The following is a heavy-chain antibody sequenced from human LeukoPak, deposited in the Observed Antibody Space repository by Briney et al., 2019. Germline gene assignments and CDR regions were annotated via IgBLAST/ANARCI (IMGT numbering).Heavy chain of an antibody. V-gene: IGHV3-30*18. Sequence: GGSLRLSCAASGFTFSSYGMHWVRQAPGKGLEWVAVISYDGSNKYYADSVKGRFTISRDNSKNTLYLQMNSLRAEDTAVYYCAKEHGDYLPYFDYWGQGTLVTVSS. CDR3: AKEHGDYLPYFDY. D-gene: IGHD4-17*01. CDR1: GFTFSSYG. J-gene: IGHJ4*02. CDR2: ISYDGSNK.